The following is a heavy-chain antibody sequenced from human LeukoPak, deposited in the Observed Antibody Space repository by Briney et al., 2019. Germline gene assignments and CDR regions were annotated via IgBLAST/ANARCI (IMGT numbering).Heavy chain of an antibody. J-gene: IGHJ5*02. CDR3: ARDLIGGNSWRNWFDP. CDR2: TYYKSKWYN. CDR1: GDSVSSNRGT. D-gene: IGHD6-13*01. V-gene: IGHV6-1*01. Sequence: SQTLSLTCAISGDSVSSNRGTWNWIRQSPSGGLEWLGRTYYKSKWYNDYAVSVKGRITINPDTSKNQFSLQLNSVTPDDTAVYYCARDLIGGNSWRNWFDPWGQGTLVTVSS.